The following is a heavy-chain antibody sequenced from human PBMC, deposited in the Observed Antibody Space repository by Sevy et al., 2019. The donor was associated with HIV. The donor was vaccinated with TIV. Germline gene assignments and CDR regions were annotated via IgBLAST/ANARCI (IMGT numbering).Heavy chain of an antibody. V-gene: IGHV1-69*13. J-gene: IGHJ6*02. Sequence: ASVKVSCKASGGTFSSYAISWVRQAPGQGLEWMGGIIPIFGTANYAQKFQGRVTITADESTSTAYMELSSLRSEDTAVYYGARERYCSSTSCYVSGSYYYYGMDVWGQGTTVTVSS. CDR3: ARERYCSSTSCYVSGSYYYYGMDV. D-gene: IGHD2-2*01. CDR2: IIPIFGTA. CDR1: GGTFSSYA.